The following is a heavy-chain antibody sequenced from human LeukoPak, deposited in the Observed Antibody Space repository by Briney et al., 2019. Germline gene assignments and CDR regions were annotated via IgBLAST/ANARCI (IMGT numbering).Heavy chain of an antibody. V-gene: IGHV1-18*01. CDR2: ISAYNGNT. CDR1: GYTFTSYG. D-gene: IGHD1-26*01. Sequence: ASVKVSCKASGYTFTSYGISWVRQAPGQGLEWMGWISAYNGNTNYAQKLQGRVTMTTDTSTSTAYMELSSLRSDDTAVYYCARDESGSYSLGFDPWGQGTLVTVSS. CDR3: ARDESGSYSLGFDP. J-gene: IGHJ5*02.